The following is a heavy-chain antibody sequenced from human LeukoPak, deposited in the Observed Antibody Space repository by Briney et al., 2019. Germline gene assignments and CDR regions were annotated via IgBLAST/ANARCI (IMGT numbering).Heavy chain of an antibody. CDR3: ARTWIQLWFDP. V-gene: IGHV3-53*01. CDR2: IYSGGST. CDR1: GFTFSNYA. Sequence: GGSLRLSCAASGFTFSNYAIRWVRQAPGKGLEWVSVIYSGGSTYYADSVKGRFTISRDNSKNTLYPQMNSLRAEDTAVYYCARTWIQLWFDPWGQGTLVTVSS. J-gene: IGHJ5*02. D-gene: IGHD5-18*01.